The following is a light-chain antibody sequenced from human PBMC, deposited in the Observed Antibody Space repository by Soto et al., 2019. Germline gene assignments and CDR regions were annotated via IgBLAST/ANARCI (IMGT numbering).Light chain of an antibody. CDR3: SSYTSSSLHV. Sequence: QSVLTQPPSASGSPGQSVTISCTGTSSDVGGYNYVSWYQQHPGKAPKVVIYEVSKRPSGVPDRFSGSKSGNTASLTVSGLQAEDEADYYCSSYTSSSLHVFGTGTKVTVL. CDR2: EVS. CDR1: SSDVGGYNY. J-gene: IGLJ1*01. V-gene: IGLV2-8*01.